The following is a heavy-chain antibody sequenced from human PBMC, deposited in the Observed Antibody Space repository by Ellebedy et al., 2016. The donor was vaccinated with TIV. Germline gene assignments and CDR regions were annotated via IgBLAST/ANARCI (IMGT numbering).Heavy chain of an antibody. CDR3: ARLKGRDAL. CDR2: ITPSDGGI. CDR1: GHSYTSHY. J-gene: IGHJ4*02. V-gene: IGHV1-46*01. D-gene: IGHD3-10*01. Sequence: ASVKVSXXAIGHSYTSHYVHWVRQAPGQGLEWMGTITPSDGGITFAQRFQDRLTMTRDTAISTAYMELSSLRSEDTAVYYCARLKGRDALWGQGTLVTVSS.